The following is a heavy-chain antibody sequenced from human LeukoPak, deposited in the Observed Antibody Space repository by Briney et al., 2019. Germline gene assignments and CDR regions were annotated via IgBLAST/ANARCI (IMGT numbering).Heavy chain of an antibody. V-gene: IGHV4-31*03. D-gene: IGHD3-10*01. Sequence: PSETLSLTCTVSGGSISSGGYYWSWIRQHPGKGLEWIGYIYYSGSTYYNPSLKSRVTISVDTSKNQFSLKLSSVTAADTAVYYCARAPYYYGSGSHNYFDYWGQGTLVTVSS. CDR1: GGSISSGGYY. CDR2: IYYSGST. CDR3: ARAPYYYGSGSHNYFDY. J-gene: IGHJ4*02.